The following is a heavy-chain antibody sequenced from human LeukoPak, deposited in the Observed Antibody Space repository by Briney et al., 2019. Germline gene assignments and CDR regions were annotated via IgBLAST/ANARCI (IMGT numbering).Heavy chain of an antibody. Sequence: GGSLRLSCAASGFTFSSYSMNWVRQAPGKGLEWVSYISTTSSTIYYADSVKGRFTISRDNAKNSLYLQMNSLGAEDTAVYYCAKASEWNYVPVFDYWGQGTLVTVSS. V-gene: IGHV3-48*01. CDR1: GFTFSSYS. CDR3: AKASEWNYVPVFDY. D-gene: IGHD1-7*01. J-gene: IGHJ4*02. CDR2: ISTTSSTI.